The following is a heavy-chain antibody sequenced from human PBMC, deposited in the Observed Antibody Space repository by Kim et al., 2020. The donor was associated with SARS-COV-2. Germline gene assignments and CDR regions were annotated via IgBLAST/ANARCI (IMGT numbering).Heavy chain of an antibody. CDR3: ARGPHYDSWSGYSDYYYGMAV. Sequence: GGSLRLSCSASGFTFNTYGMHWVRQAPGKGLEWVAVIWFDGSDQYYADSVKGRFTISRDNSKDTLYLQMRSLRADDTAVYYCARGPHYDSWSGYSDYYYGMAVWGQGTTVTVSS. D-gene: IGHD3-3*01. V-gene: IGHV3-33*01. CDR1: GFTFNTYG. CDR2: IWFDGSDQ. J-gene: IGHJ6*02.